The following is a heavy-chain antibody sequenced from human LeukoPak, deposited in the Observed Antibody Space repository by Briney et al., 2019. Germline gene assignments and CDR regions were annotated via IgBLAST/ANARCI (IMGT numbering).Heavy chain of an antibody. Sequence: GGSLRLSCAASGFTFSSYGMHWVRQTPGKGLEWVALIWYDGNNKNYADSVKGRFTISRDSSKDTLYLQMNSLRAEDTAVYYCARDLSFGSLDDWGQGTLVSVSS. V-gene: IGHV3-33*01. D-gene: IGHD1-26*01. J-gene: IGHJ4*02. CDR1: GFTFSSYG. CDR2: IWYDGNNK. CDR3: ARDLSFGSLDD.